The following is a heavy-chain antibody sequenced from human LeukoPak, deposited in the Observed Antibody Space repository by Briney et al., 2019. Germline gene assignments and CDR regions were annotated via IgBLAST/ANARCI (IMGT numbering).Heavy chain of an antibody. CDR3: AKGVDTTMDNFDY. CDR1: GLMVTGSW. V-gene: IGHV3-23*01. CDR2: ISGSGGST. Sequence: PSGGSLRLSCAASGLMVTGSWMNWIRQAPGKGLEWVSAISGSGGSTNYADSVKGRFTISRDNSKNTLYLQMNSLRAEDTAVYYCAKGVDTTMDNFDYWGQGTLVTVSS. J-gene: IGHJ4*02. D-gene: IGHD5-18*01.